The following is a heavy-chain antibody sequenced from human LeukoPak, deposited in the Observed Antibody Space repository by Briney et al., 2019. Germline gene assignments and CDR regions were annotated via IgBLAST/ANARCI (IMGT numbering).Heavy chain of an antibody. CDR2: IYSGGST. J-gene: IGHJ4*02. CDR3: AKDRAWLQFWS. D-gene: IGHD5-18*01. CDR1: GFTVSSNY. Sequence: PGGSLRLSCAASGFTVSSNYMSWVRQAPGKGLEWVSVIYSGGSTYYADSVKGRFTISRDNSKNTVYLQVNSLGAEDTAVFYCAKDRAWLQFWSWGQGTLVTVSS. V-gene: IGHV3-53*01.